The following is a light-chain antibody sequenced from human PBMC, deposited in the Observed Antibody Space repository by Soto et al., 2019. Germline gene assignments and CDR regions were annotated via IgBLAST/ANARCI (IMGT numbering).Light chain of an antibody. CDR1: QSVGDY. J-gene: IGKJ4*01. CDR3: QQRLKVVT. CDR2: DAS. V-gene: IGKV3-11*01. Sequence: EIVLTQSPATLSLSPGERATLSCRASQSVGDYLAWYQRKPGQPPRLLIYDASKRATGIPARFSGSGSGTDFTLTISSLEPEDFALFYCQQRLKVVTCGGGTEVEIK.